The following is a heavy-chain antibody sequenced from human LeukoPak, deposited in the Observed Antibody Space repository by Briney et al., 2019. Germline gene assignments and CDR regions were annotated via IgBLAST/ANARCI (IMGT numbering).Heavy chain of an antibody. CDR1: GFTFSSYG. J-gene: IGHJ4*02. V-gene: IGHV3-33*01. CDR3: ARDNGITMRVEDAGYFDY. CDR2: IWYDGSNK. D-gene: IGHD3-22*01. Sequence: GRSLRLSCAASGFTFSSYGMHWVRQAPGKGLEWVAVIWYDGSNKYYADSVKGRFTISRDNSKNTMYLQMNSLRAEDTAVYYCARDNGITMRVEDAGYFDYWGQGTLVTVSS.